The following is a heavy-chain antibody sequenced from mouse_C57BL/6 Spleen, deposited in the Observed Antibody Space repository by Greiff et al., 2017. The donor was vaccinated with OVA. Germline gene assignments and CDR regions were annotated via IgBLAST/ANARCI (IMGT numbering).Heavy chain of an antibody. J-gene: IGHJ2*01. V-gene: IGHV1-58*01. D-gene: IGHD1-1*01. CDR1: GYTFTSYG. CDR3: ARSYYGSSYYFDY. Sequence: SGAELVRPGSSVKMSCKPSGYTFTSYGINWVKQRPGQGLEWIGYIYIGNGYTEYNEKFKGKATLTSDTSSSTAYMQLSSLTSEDSAIYFCARSYYGSSYYFDYWGQGTTLTVSS. CDR2: IYIGNGYT.